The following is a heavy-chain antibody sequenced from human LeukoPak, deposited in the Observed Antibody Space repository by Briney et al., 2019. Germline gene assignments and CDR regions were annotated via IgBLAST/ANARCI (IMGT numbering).Heavy chain of an antibody. CDR2: IYYSGST. V-gene: IGHV4-59*01. Sequence: SETLSLTCTVSGGSISSYYWSWVRQPPGKGLEWIGYIYYSGSTNYNPSLKSRVTISVDTSKNQFSLKLSSVTAADTAVYYCARGLGSGRSDAFDIWGQGTMVTVSS. J-gene: IGHJ3*02. CDR1: GGSISSYY. D-gene: IGHD3-10*02. CDR3: ARGLGSGRSDAFDI.